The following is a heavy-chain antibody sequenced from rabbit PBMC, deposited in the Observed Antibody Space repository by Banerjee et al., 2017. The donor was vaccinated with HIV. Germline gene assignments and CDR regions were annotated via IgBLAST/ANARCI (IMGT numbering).Heavy chain of an antibody. D-gene: IGHD4-1*01. CDR1: GFDFSSYW. CDR2: INTISGDT. CDR3: ARDLAGVTGWNFNL. J-gene: IGHJ4*01. V-gene: IGHV1S45*01. Sequence: QQQLEESGGGLVKPEGSLTLSCKASGFDFSSYWMSWVRQAPGKGLEWIACINTISGDTVYATWAKGRFTISKASWTTVTLQMTSLTAADTATYFCARDLAGVTGWNFNLWGQGTLVT.